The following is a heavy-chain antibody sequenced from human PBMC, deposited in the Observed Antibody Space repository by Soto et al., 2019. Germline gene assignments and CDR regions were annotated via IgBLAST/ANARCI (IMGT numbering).Heavy chain of an antibody. Sequence: GESLKISCKAVGYTFGSAWIGWVRQMPGKGLEWIGIIKPGIPDIRYSPSVRGHVTISADEGLSTAYLQWYSLKASDTGMYYCARQISHICDFWGQGTLVYYDNSDYYYYGMDVWGQGTTVTVSS. CDR1: GYTFGSAW. D-gene: IGHD3-22*01. J-gene: IGHJ6*02. CDR2: IKPGIPDI. CDR3: ARQISHICDFWGQGTLVYYDNSDYYYYGMDV. V-gene: IGHV5-51*01.